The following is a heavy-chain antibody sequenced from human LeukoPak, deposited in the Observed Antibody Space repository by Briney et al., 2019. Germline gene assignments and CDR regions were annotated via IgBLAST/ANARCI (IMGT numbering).Heavy chain of an antibody. Sequence: GSLRLSCAASGFTFSSYSMNWVRQAPGKGLEWVGRIRSKANSYATAYAASVKGRFTISRDDSKNTAYLQMNSLKTVDTAVYYCTRHSWDCSSTSCYSDYWGQGTLVTVSS. CDR1: GFTFSSYS. J-gene: IGHJ4*02. D-gene: IGHD2-2*01. CDR2: IRSKANSYAT. CDR3: TRHSWDCSSTSCYSDY. V-gene: IGHV3-73*01.